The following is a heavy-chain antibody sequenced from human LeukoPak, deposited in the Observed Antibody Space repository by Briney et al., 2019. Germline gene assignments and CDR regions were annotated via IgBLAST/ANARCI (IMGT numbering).Heavy chain of an antibody. V-gene: IGHV4-39*01. D-gene: IGHD6-6*01. J-gene: IGHJ6*02. CDR3: AGGIAARPYYYYGMDV. CDR2: IYYSGST. CDR1: GGSISSSSYY. Sequence: PSETLSLTCTVSGGSISSSSYYWGWIRQPPGKGLEWIGSIYYSGSTYYNPSLKSRVTISVDTSKNQFSLKLSSVTAADTAVYYCAGGIAARPYYYYGMDVWGQGTTVTVSS.